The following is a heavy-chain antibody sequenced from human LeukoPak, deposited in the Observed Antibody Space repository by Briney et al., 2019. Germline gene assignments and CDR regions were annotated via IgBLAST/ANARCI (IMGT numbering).Heavy chain of an antibody. V-gene: IGHV4-61*08. CDR3: AREWSGAGTGDDAFDI. J-gene: IGHJ3*02. CDR2: IYYSGST. CDR1: GGSISSGGYY. Sequence: PSETLSLTGTVSGGSISSGGYYWSWIRQPPGKGLEWIGYIYYSGSTNYNPSLKSRGTISVDTSKNQFSLKLSSVTAADTAVYYCAREWSGAGTGDDAFDIWGQRTMVTVSS. D-gene: IGHD3-10*01.